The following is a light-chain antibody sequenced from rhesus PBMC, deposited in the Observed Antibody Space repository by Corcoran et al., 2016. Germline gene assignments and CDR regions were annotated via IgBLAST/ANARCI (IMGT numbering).Light chain of an antibody. J-gene: IGKJ1*01. CDR2: QAS. CDR3: LPSNNSRT. CDR1: ESVSAFGINL. Sequence: DTVLTQSPASLAVSPGQRVTITCRASESVSAFGINLIHWYQQKPGQPPKPLIYQASNKDTGFPARFSGSGSGTDFTLTIHPMEANDAADYYCLPSNNSRTFGQGTKVDIK. V-gene: IGKV7-13*01.